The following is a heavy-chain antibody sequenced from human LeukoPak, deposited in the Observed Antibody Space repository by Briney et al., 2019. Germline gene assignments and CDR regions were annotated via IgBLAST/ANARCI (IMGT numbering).Heavy chain of an antibody. CDR2: ISAYNGNT. V-gene: IGHV1-18*04. Sequence: ASVKVSCKASGYTFTSYSISWVRQAPGQGLEWMGWISAYNGNTNYAQKLQGRVTMTTDTSTCTAYMELRSLRSDDTAVYYCARVMVRGVYDYWGQGTLVTVSS. J-gene: IGHJ4*02. CDR1: GYTFTSYS. CDR3: ARVMVRGVYDY. D-gene: IGHD3-10*01.